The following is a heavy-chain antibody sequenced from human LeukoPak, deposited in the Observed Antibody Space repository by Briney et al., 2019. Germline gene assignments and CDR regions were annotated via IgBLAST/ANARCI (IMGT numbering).Heavy chain of an antibody. CDR3: ARGSHHRAWFGELLHFDY. CDR1: GYTFTGYY. CDR2: INPNSGGT. Sequence: ASVKVSCKASGYTFTGYYMRWVRQAPGQGLEWMGWINPNSGGTNYAQKFQGRVTMTRDTSISTAYMELSRLRSDDTAVYYCARGSHHRAWFGELLHFDYWGQGTLVTVSS. D-gene: IGHD3-10*01. V-gene: IGHV1-2*02. J-gene: IGHJ4*02.